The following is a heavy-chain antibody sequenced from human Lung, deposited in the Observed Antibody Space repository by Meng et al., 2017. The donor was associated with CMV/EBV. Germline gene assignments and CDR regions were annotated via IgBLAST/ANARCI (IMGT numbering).Heavy chain of an antibody. CDR1: GFTFSGYS. V-gene: IGHV3-48*04. CDR3: ARDFPTDDFSSGYYPGYYVMDF. J-gene: IGHJ6*02. CDR2: ISSSSSTI. Sequence: GGSXRLSCAASGFTFSGYSMNWVRQAPGKGLEWVSYISSSSSTIYYADSVKGRFTISRDNAKNSLYLQMNSLRAEDTAVYYCARDFPTDDFSSGYYPGYYVMDFXGQGXTVTVSS. D-gene: IGHD3-3*01.